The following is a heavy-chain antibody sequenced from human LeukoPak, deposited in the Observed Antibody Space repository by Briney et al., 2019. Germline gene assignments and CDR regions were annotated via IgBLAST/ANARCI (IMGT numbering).Heavy chain of an antibody. CDR2: IYLGGNT. CDR3: ARVWSGYCSSTSCYVAYNWFDP. Sequence: PSETLSLTCAVSGYSISSGYYWAWIRQPPGKRLAWIVIIYLGGNTYYNQSLKRRVTISVDTSKNQFSLKLSSVTAADTAVYYCARVWSGYCSSTSCYVAYNWFDPWGQGTLVTVSS. D-gene: IGHD2-2*01. V-gene: IGHV4-38-2*01. J-gene: IGHJ5*02. CDR1: GYSISSGYY.